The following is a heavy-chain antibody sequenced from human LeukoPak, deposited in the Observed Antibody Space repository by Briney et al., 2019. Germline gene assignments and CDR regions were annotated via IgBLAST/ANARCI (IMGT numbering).Heavy chain of an antibody. CDR2: IRYDGSNK. Sequence: GGSLRLSYAASGFTFSSYGMHWVRQAPGKGLEWVAFIRYDGSNKYYADSVKGRFTISRDNSKNTLYLQMNSLRAEDTAVYYCAKDQGGGLVVVPAAIDYWGQGTLVTVSS. V-gene: IGHV3-30*02. CDR1: GFTFSSYG. CDR3: AKDQGGGLVVVPAAIDY. D-gene: IGHD2-2*01. J-gene: IGHJ4*02.